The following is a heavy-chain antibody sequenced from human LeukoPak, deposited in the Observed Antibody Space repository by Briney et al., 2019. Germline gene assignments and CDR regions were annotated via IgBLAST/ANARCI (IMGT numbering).Heavy chain of an antibody. J-gene: IGHJ4*02. V-gene: IGHV3-23*01. CDR3: AKHYYDSSGYYNYFDY. CDR2: ISGSGGST. CDR1: GFTFSSYA. D-gene: IGHD3-22*01. Sequence: GGSLRLSCAVSGFTFSSYAMGWVRQAPGKGLEWVSAISGSGGSTYYADSVKGRFTISRDNSKNTLYLRMNSLRAEDTAVYYCAKHYYDSSGYYNYFDYWGQGTLVTVSS.